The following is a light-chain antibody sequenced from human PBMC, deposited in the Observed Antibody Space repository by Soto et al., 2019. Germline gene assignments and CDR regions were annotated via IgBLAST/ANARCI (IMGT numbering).Light chain of an antibody. V-gene: IGLV2-8*01. J-gene: IGLJ1*01. CDR3: SSYVGTNSYV. CDR1: SSDVGGYNY. CDR2: EVY. Sequence: QSVLTQPPSASGSPGQSVTISCTGTSSDVGGYNYVSWYQHHPGKAPKLIIYEVYKRPSGVPDRFSGSKSGNTAALTASGLQAEDEADYYCSSYVGTNSYVFGTGTKVTV.